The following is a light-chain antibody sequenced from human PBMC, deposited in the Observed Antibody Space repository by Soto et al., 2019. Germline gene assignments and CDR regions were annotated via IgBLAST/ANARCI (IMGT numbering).Light chain of an antibody. J-gene: IGLJ1*01. CDR1: IGFVGSFSL. V-gene: IGLV2-23*01. CDR2: EGH. Sequence: HSVLAQPASVSGAPGPSITISCTGTIGFVGSFSLVSWYQQHPGKAPKVMISEGHRRPSGVPDRFSGSTSVNSASLTISGLQADDEADYYCCLYIGATTYVFGTGTKGTVL. CDR3: CLYIGATTYV.